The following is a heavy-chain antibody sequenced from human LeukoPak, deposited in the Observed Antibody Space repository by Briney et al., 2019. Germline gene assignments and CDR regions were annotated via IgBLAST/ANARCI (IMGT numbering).Heavy chain of an antibody. CDR1: GFTFSSYC. D-gene: IGHD6-19*01. CDR3: ARNHGSGWYYFDY. Sequence: SMRPACAVSGFTFSSYCMSCVRPAQGNWLKWVSSISSSSSYIYYADSVKGRFTISRDNAKNSLYLQMNSLRAEDTAVYYCARNHGSGWYYFDYWGQGTLVTVSS. J-gene: IGHJ4*02. CDR2: ISSSSSYI. V-gene: IGHV3-21*01.